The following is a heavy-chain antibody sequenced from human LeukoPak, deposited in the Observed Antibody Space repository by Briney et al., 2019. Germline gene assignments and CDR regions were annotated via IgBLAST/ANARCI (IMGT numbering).Heavy chain of an antibody. CDR1: GFTFSDYY. D-gene: IGHD3-10*01. V-gene: IGHV3-11*04. CDR2: ISSSGSTI. Sequence: GGSLRLSCAASGFTFSDYYMSWIRQAPGKGLEWVSYISSSGSTIYYADSVKGRFTISRDNAKNSLYLQMNSLRAEDTAVYYCAGRRGSYYYYYYMDVWGKGTTVTVSS. CDR3: AGRRGSYYYYYYMDV. J-gene: IGHJ6*03.